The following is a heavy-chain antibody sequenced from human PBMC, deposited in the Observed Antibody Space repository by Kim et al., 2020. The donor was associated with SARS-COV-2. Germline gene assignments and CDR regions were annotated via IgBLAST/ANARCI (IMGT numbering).Heavy chain of an antibody. D-gene: IGHD3-10*01. Sequence: GGSLRLSCAASGFTFSDYYMSWIRQAPGKGLEWVSYISSSSSYTNYADSVKGRFTISRDNAKNSLYLQMNSLRAEDTAVYYCAGSIRGVREYYFDYWGQGTLVTVSS. CDR1: GFTFSDYY. J-gene: IGHJ4*02. CDR3: AGSIRGVREYYFDY. CDR2: ISSSSSYT. V-gene: IGHV3-11*06.